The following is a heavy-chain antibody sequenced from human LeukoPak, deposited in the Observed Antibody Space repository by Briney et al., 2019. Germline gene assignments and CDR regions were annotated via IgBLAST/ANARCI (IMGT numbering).Heavy chain of an antibody. Sequence: GGSLRLSCAASGFSFRNYGMHWVRQAPGKGLEWVSSISSSSSYIYYADSVKGRFTISRDNAKNSLYLQMNSLRAEDTAVYYCARELYTFDYWGQGTLVTVSS. D-gene: IGHD2/OR15-2a*01. V-gene: IGHV3-21*01. CDR1: GFSFRNYG. J-gene: IGHJ4*02. CDR2: ISSSSSYI. CDR3: ARELYTFDY.